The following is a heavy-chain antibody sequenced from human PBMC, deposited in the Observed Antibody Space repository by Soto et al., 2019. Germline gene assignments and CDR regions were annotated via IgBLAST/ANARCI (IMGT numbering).Heavy chain of an antibody. CDR1: GFTFDDYA. J-gene: IGHJ4*02. Sequence: EVQLVESGGGLVQPRRSLRLSCAASGFTFDDYAMHWVRQAPGKGLEWVSGISWNSGSIGYADSVKGRFTISRDNAKNSLYLQMNSLRAEDTALYYCAKDMGYGDFGAFDYWGQGTLVTVSS. D-gene: IGHD4-17*01. CDR3: AKDMGYGDFGAFDY. CDR2: ISWNSGSI. V-gene: IGHV3-9*01.